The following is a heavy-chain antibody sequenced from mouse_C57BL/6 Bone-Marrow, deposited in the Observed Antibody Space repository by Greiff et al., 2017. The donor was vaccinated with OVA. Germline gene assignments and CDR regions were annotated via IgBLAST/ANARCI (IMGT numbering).Heavy chain of an antibody. Sequence: EVQGVESGGDLVKPGGSLKLSCAASGFTFSSYGMSWVRQTPDKRLEWVATISSGGSYTYYPDSVKGRFTISRDNAKNTLYLQMSSLKSEDTAMDYCARQIAKDWYFDVWGTGTTVTVAS. CDR1: GFTFSSYG. D-gene: IGHD1-3*01. V-gene: IGHV5-6*01. J-gene: IGHJ1*03. CDR3: ARQIAKDWYFDV. CDR2: ISSGGSYT.